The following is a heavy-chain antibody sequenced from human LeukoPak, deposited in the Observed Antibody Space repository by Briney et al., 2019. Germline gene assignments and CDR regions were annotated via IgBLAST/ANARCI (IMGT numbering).Heavy chain of an antibody. CDR3: ASERTVTPWYFDY. D-gene: IGHD4-17*01. CDR1: GGTFSSYA. V-gene: IGHV1-69*13. CDR2: IIPIFGTA. Sequence: SVKVSCKASGGTFSSYAISWVRQAPGQGLEWMGGIIPIFGTANYAQKFHGRVTISADESTSTAYMELSSLRSEDTAVYYCASERTVTPWYFDYWGQGTLVTVSS. J-gene: IGHJ4*02.